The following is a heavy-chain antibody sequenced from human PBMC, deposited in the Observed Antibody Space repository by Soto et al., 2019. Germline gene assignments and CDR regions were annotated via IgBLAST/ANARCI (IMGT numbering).Heavy chain of an antibody. CDR2: ISSSGSTI. V-gene: IGHV3-11*01. CDR1: GFTFSDYY. J-gene: IGHJ5*02. D-gene: IGHD2-15*01. Sequence: GGSLRLSCAASGFTFSDYYMSWIRQAPGKGLEWVSYISSSGSTIYYADSVKGRFTISRDNAKNSLYLQMNSLRAEDTAVYYCASLGYCSGGSCYSGLNWFDPWGQGTLVTVSS. CDR3: ASLGYCSGGSCYSGLNWFDP.